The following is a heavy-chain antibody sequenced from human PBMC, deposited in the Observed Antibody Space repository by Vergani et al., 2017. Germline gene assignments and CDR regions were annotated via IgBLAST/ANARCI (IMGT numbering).Heavy chain of an antibody. CDR2: INPSGGHT. CDR3: ARGDYGILTGYRY. D-gene: IGHD3-9*01. CDR1: GYTFSHY. J-gene: IGHJ4*02. Sequence: QVQVVQSGAEVKKSGASVKVSCKTSGYTFSHYMHWVRQAPGQGLEWMGIINPSGGHTNYAQKFQGRVTMTRDTSTSTVYMVLSSLRSEDTAIYYCARGDYGILTGYRYWGQGTLVTVSA. V-gene: IGHV1-46*03.